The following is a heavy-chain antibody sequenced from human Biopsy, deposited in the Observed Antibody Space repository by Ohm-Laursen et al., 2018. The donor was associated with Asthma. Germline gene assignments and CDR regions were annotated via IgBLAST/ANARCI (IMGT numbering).Heavy chain of an antibody. V-gene: IGHV3-23*01. CDR3: AKGYYYDSSGFDY. D-gene: IGHD3-22*01. CDR2: ISGSGGST. J-gene: IGHJ4*02. Sequence: LSLTCVASGFTFSSYAMSWVRQAPGKGLEWVSAISGSGGSTYYADSVKGRFTISRDNSKNTLYLQMNSLRAEDTAVYYCAKGYYYDSSGFDYWGQGTLVTVSS. CDR1: GFTFSSYA.